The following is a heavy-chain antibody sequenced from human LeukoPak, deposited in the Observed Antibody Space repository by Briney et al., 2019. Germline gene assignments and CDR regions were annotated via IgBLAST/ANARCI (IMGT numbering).Heavy chain of an antibody. J-gene: IGHJ3*02. Sequence: PSGTLSLTCAVSGGSISSSNWWSWVRQPPGKELEWIGEIYHSGSTNYNPSLKSRVTISVDKSKNQFSLKLSSVTAADTAVYYCASYCGGDCYSWGAFDIWGQGTMVTVSS. CDR3: ASYCGGDCYSWGAFDI. V-gene: IGHV4-4*02. CDR2: IYHSGST. D-gene: IGHD2-21*02. CDR1: GGSISSSNW.